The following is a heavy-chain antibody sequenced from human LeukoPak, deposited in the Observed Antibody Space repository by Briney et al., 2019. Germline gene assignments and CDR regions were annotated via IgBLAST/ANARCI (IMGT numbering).Heavy chain of an antibody. J-gene: IGHJ4*02. Sequence: PGGSLRLSCAASGFTFSSYAMSWVRQAPGKGLEWVSAISGSGGSTYYADPVKGRFTISRDNSKNTLYLQMNSLRAEDTAVYYCAKDLGAEVGVDYWGQGTLVTVSS. V-gene: IGHV3-23*01. D-gene: IGHD3-3*01. CDR3: AKDLGAEVGVDY. CDR1: GFTFSSYA. CDR2: ISGSGGST.